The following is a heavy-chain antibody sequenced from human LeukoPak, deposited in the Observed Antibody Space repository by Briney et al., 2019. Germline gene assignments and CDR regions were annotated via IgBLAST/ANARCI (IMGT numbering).Heavy chain of an antibody. J-gene: IGHJ4*02. CDR3: TSARYCSSISCYNGGHFDY. D-gene: IGHD2-2*02. Sequence: PGRSLRLSCTASGFTFSDYAMSWVRQAPGKGLEWVGFIRSKAYGGTTEYAASVKGRFTISRDDSKSIAYLQMNSLKTEDTAVYYCTSARYCSSISCYNGGHFDYWGQGTLVTVSS. V-gene: IGHV3-49*04. CDR1: GFTFSDYA. CDR2: IRSKAYGGTT.